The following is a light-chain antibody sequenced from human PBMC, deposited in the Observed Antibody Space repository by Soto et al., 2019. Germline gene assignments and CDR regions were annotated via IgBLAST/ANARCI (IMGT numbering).Light chain of an antibody. V-gene: IGLV1-40*01. CDR3: QSYHSGNYA. J-gene: IGLJ1*01. Sequence: QSVLTQPPSVSGAPGQRVTISCTGNNSNLGAGYDVHWYQQLPGAAPKLVIFGNRNRPSGVPERFSGSKSGTSASLAITGLKTEDEADYYCQSYHSGNYAFGTGTKLTVL. CDR1: NSNLGAGYD. CDR2: GNR.